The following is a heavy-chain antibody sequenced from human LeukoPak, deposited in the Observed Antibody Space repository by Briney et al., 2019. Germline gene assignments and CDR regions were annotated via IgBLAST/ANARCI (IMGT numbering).Heavy chain of an antibody. CDR3: ARVLGATTYDY. V-gene: IGHV4-59*02. Sequence: SETLSLTCTVSGASVSSYYWSWIRQPPGKGPEWIGYFSYSGSTNYNPSLKSRVTISVDTSKNQFSLKLSSVTAADTAVYYCARVLGATTYDYWGQGTLVTVSS. D-gene: IGHD1-26*01. J-gene: IGHJ4*02. CDR1: GASVSSYY. CDR2: FSYSGST.